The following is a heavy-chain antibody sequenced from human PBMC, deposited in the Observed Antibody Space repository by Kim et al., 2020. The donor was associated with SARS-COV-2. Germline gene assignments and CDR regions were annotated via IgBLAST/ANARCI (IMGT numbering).Heavy chain of an antibody. D-gene: IGHD3-22*01. J-gene: IGHJ6*02. Sequence: VKGRFTISRDNAKNSLYLQMNSLRAEETAVYYCARVYYDSSGRGHYGMDVWGQGTTVTVSS. V-gene: IGHV3-11*04. CDR3: ARVYYDSSGRGHYGMDV.